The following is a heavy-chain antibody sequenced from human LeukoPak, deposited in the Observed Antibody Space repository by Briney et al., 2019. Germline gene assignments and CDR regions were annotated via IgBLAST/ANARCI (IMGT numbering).Heavy chain of an antibody. Sequence: AGGSLTLSCAASGFTFSSYWLHWVRQAPGKGLVWVSRINSDGSSTSYADSVKGRFTISRDTAKNTLYLQMNSLRAEDTAVYYCARDRRDTYCSGGSCYFRYYYYMDVCVKGTTVTVSS. CDR1: GFTFSSYW. J-gene: IGHJ6*03. CDR3: ARDRRDTYCSGGSCYFRYYYYMDV. D-gene: IGHD2-15*01. CDR2: INSDGSST. V-gene: IGHV3-74*01.